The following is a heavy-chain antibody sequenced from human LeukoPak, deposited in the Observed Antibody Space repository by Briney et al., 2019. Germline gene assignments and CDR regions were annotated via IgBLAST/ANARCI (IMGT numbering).Heavy chain of an antibody. CDR1: GGSISSSTYY. J-gene: IGHJ3*02. CDR3: ARHLGCHRASCPSDGFNI. Sequence: PSETLSLTCTVSGGSISSSTYYWGWIRQPPGKGLEWIGSIYYSENTYYNPSLNSRVTIFVDTSRNQFSLKLSSVTAADTAVYYCARHLGCHRASCPSDGFNIWGHGTMVTVSS. V-gene: IGHV4-39*01. D-gene: IGHD2-2*01. CDR2: IYYSENT.